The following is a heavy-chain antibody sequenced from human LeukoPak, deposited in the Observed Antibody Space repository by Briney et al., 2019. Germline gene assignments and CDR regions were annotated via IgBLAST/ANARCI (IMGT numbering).Heavy chain of an antibody. Sequence: PGGSLRLSCAASGFTFSSYNMNWVRQAPGKGLEWVSSISSSSYYIYYADSVKGRFTISRDNAKNSLYLQMNSLRAEDTAVYYCARDSPQGWFGEVDCWGQGTLVTVSS. CDR1: GFTFSSYN. J-gene: IGHJ4*02. V-gene: IGHV3-21*01. CDR3: ARDSPQGWFGEVDC. CDR2: ISSSSYYI. D-gene: IGHD3-10*01.